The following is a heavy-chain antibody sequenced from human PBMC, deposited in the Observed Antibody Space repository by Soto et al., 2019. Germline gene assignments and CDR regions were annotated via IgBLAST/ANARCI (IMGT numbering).Heavy chain of an antibody. D-gene: IGHD6-13*01. CDR3: ARGPPDYSTSGYVGDY. CDR2: IDSAGTTI. V-gene: IGHV3-74*01. CDR1: GLFSSYW. J-gene: IGHJ4*01. Sequence: GSLRLSCAASGLFSSYWMHWVRQAPGKGLVWVSRIDSAGTTINYADSVKGRFTISRDNAQNTLYLQMDSLRVEDTAVYYCARGPPDYSTSGYVGDYWGQGALVTVS.